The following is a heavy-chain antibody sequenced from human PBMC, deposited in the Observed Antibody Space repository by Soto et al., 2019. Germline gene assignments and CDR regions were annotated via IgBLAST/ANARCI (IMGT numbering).Heavy chain of an antibody. J-gene: IGHJ4*01. Sequence: EVQLVESGGGLVEPRGSLRLSCAASGFTFTTAWINWVRQAPGKGLEWVGRIKSKIDGGTTDFAAPVKGRFAISRDDSRNMVYFQMNSLEIEDTAVYYCTTDSHFTMKLVRFDYWGLGTLVTVSS. V-gene: IGHV3-15*07. D-gene: IGHD3-22*01. CDR2: IKSKIDGGTT. CDR1: GFTFTTAW. CDR3: TTDSHFTMKLVRFDY.